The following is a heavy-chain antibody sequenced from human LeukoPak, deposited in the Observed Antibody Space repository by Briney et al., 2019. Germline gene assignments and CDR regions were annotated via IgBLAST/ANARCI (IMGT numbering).Heavy chain of an antibody. CDR1: GFTFSSYS. D-gene: IGHD6-19*01. CDR2: IKQDGSEK. Sequence: GGSLRLSCAASGFTFSSYSMNWVRQAPGKGLEWVANIKQDGSEKYYVDSVKGRFTISRDNAKNSLYLQMNSLRAEDTAVYYCARDSWLVPLDYWGQGTLVTVSS. CDR3: ARDSWLVPLDY. J-gene: IGHJ4*02. V-gene: IGHV3-7*01.